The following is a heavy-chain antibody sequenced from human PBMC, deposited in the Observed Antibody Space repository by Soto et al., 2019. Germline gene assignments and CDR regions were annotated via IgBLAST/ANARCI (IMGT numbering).Heavy chain of an antibody. J-gene: IGHJ6*02. CDR1: GGSISSSSYY. V-gene: IGHV4-39*01. CDR2: IYYSGST. CDR3: AFHCIGTSCNGDPYYYYYYGMDV. D-gene: IGHD2-2*01. Sequence: SETLSLTCTVSGGSISSSSYYWGWIRQPPGKGLEWIGSIYYSGSTYYNPSLKSRVTISVDTSKNQFSLKLSSVTAADTAVYYCAFHCIGTSCNGDPYYYYYYGMDVWGQGTTVTVSS.